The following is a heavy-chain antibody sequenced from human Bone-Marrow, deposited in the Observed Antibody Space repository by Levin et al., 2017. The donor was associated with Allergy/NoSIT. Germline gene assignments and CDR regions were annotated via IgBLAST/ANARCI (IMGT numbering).Heavy chain of an antibody. V-gene: IGHV3-23*01. CDR2: ISGSGGST. CDR3: AKDLQKSIAAAD. Sequence: LSLTCAASGFTFSSYAMSWVRQAPGKGLEWVSAISGSGGSTYYADSVKGRFTISRDNSKNTLYLQMNSLRAEDTAVYYCAKDLQKSIAAADWGQGTLVTVSS. D-gene: IGHD6-13*01. CDR1: GFTFSSYA. J-gene: IGHJ4*02.